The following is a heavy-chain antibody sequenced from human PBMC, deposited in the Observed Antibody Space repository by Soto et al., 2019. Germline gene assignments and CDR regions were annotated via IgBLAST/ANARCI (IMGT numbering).Heavy chain of an antibody. Sequence: PSETLSLTYTVSGGSISSYYWSWIRQPPGKGLEWIGYIYYSGSTNYNPSLKSRVTISVDTSKNQFSLKLSSVTAADTAVYYCARQQDYGDYDYWGQGTLVTVSS. J-gene: IGHJ4*02. CDR2: IYYSGST. V-gene: IGHV4-59*08. D-gene: IGHD4-17*01. CDR1: GGSISSYY. CDR3: ARQQDYGDYDY.